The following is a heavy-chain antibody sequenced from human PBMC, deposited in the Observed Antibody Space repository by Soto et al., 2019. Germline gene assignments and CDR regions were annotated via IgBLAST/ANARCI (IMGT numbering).Heavy chain of an antibody. CDR1: GYSISSGYY. CDR3: ARDSRYYDLGRGHDYYYYYGMDV. Sequence: SETLSLTCAVSGYSISSGYYWGWIRQPPGKGLEWIGSIYHSGSTYYNPSLKSRVTISVDTSKNQFSLKLSSVTAADTAVYYCARDSRYYDLGRGHDYYYYYGMDVWGQGTTVTVAS. V-gene: IGHV4-38-2*02. J-gene: IGHJ6*02. CDR2: IYHSGST. D-gene: IGHD3-3*01.